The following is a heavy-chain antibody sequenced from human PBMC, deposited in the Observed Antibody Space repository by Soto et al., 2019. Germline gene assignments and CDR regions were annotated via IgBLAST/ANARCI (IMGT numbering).Heavy chain of an antibody. V-gene: IGHV1-18*01. CDR1: GYTFTSYG. CDR3: ATRSPAFEY. CDR2: ITTDKGKT. Sequence: QVQLVQSGPEVKKPGASVKVSCKTSGYTFTSYGISWVRQAPGQGLEWMGWITTDKGKTTYAQKFQGRVAMTTDTSTSTAYMERRSLRSDDTAVYYCATRSPAFEYWGQGTLVTVSS. J-gene: IGHJ4*02.